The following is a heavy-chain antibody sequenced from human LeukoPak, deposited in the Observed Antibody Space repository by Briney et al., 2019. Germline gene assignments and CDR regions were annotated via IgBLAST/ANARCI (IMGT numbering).Heavy chain of an antibody. CDR1: GGSISSGGYY. CDR2: IYYSGST. V-gene: IGHV4-31*03. J-gene: IGHJ4*02. CDR3: GRSGYYTQIFDY. Sequence: SETLSLTCTVSGGSISSGGYYWSWIRQHRGKGLEWIGYIYYSGSTYYNPSLKSRVTISVDTSKNQFSLKLSSVTAADTAVYYCGRSGYYTQIFDYWGQGTLVTVSS. D-gene: IGHD3-3*01.